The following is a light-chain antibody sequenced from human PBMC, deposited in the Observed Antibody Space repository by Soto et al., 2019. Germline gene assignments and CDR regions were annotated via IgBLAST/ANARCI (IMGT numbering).Light chain of an antibody. CDR2: DAS. J-gene: IGKJ1*01. CDR3: QQYAIAPWT. Sequence: IVLTQSPGTLSLSPGERATLSCRASQTVSHNYLAWYQHRPGQPPRLLIFDASRRASGMPDRVSGSGSGTAFTLNISGLEPDDVGVYYCQQYAIAPWTFGQGTQVEVK. CDR1: QTVSHNY. V-gene: IGKV3-20*01.